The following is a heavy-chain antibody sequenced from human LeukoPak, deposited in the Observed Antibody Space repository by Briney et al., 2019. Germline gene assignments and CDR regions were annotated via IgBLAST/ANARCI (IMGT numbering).Heavy chain of an antibody. J-gene: IGHJ4*02. CDR1: GFTFSLYS. D-gene: IGHD6-13*01. Sequence: GGSLRLSCTASGFTFSLYSINWVRQAPGKGLEWVSSISTKYIYYSDSVKGRFTISRDNAKNSVSLQMNSLRAGDTAVYYCARYSATWGTVDYWGQGTLVTVSS. CDR3: ARYSATWGTVDY. V-gene: IGHV3-21*01. CDR2: ISTKYI.